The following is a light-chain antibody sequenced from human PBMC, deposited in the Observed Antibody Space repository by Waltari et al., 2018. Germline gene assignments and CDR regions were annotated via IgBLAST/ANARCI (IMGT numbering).Light chain of an antibody. J-gene: IGKJ1*01. CDR1: RSVLYTSDNKNY. CDR3: QQYYSAPWT. CDR2: RAS. Sequence: DIVMTQSPDSLAVSLGERATINCKSSRSVLYTSDNKNYLTWYQQKPGQPPKLLIYRASTRESGVPDRFSGSGSGTDFTLTISSLQAEDVAVYYCQQYYSAPWTFGQGTKVEIK. V-gene: IGKV4-1*01.